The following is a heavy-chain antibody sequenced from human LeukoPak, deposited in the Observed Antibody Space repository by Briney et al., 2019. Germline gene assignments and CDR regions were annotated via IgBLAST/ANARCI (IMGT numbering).Heavy chain of an antibody. V-gene: IGHV3-21*01. CDR3: ARALPYTLDFDY. CDR1: GFTFSSYS. CDR2: ISSSSSSYI. D-gene: IGHD3-16*01. Sequence: GGSLRLSCAASGFTFSSYSMNWVRQAPGKGLEWVSSISSSSSSYIYYADSVKGRFTISRDNAKNSLYLQMNSLRAEDTAVYYCARALPYTLDFDYWGQGTLVTVSS. J-gene: IGHJ4*02.